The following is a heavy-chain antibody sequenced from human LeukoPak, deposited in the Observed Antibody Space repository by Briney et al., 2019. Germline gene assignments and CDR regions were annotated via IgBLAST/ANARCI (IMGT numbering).Heavy chain of an antibody. CDR2: IGTAGDT. CDR1: GFTFSGYD. Sequence: GGSLRLSCAASGFTFSGYDLHWVRQSPGKGLEWVSGIGTAGDTYYLGSVKGRFTISRENAKNSLYLQMNILRAGDTAVYYCTTGIWDYGDSLSFYWGQGTLVTVSS. CDR3: TTGIWDYGDSLSFY. V-gene: IGHV3-13*01. J-gene: IGHJ1*01. D-gene: IGHD4-17*01.